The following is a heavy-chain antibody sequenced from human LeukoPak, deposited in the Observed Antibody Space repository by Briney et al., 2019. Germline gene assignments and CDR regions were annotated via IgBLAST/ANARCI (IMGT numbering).Heavy chain of an antibody. CDR1: GYTFTGYY. Sequence: ASVKVSCKASGYTFTGYYMHWVRQAPGQGLEWMGWTNPNSGGTNYAQKFQGRVTMTRDTSISTAYMELSRLRCDDTAVYYCARSYDFWSGPPFDPWGQGTLVTVSS. CDR2: TNPNSGGT. V-gene: IGHV1-2*02. J-gene: IGHJ5*02. D-gene: IGHD3-3*01. CDR3: ARSYDFWSGPPFDP.